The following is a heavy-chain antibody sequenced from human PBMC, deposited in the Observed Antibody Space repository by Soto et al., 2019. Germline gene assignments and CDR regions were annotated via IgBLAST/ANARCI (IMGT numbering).Heavy chain of an antibody. Sequence: PSETLSLTCTVSGGSISSYYWSWIRQPPGKGLEWIGYIYYSGSTNYNPSLKSRVTISVDTSKNQFSLKLSSVTAADTAVYYCARKNERPLWFGELSNWFDPWGQGTLVTVSS. CDR2: IYYSGST. J-gene: IGHJ5*02. V-gene: IGHV4-59*01. CDR3: ARKNERPLWFGELSNWFDP. CDR1: GGSISSYY. D-gene: IGHD3-10*01.